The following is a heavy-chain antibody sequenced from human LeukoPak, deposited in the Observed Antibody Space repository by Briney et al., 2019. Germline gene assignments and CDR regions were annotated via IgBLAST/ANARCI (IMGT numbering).Heavy chain of an antibody. D-gene: IGHD3-16*01. J-gene: IGHJ4*02. CDR3: GRDFGGLFSDY. CDR2: IYYSGST. Sequence: PSETLSLTCTVSGGSISSYYWSWIRQPPGKGLEWIGYIYYSGSTNYNPSLKSRVTISVDTSKNQFSLKLSSVTAADTAVYYCGRDFGGLFSDYWGQGTLVTVSS. V-gene: IGHV4-59*01. CDR1: GGSISSYY.